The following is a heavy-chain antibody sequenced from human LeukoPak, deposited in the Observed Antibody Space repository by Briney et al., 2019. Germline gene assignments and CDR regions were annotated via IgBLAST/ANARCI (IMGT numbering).Heavy chain of an antibody. D-gene: IGHD6-25*01. J-gene: IGHJ5*02. Sequence: SETLSLTCTVSGGSISSYYWSWIRQPPGKGLEWIGYTYYSGSTNYNPSLKSRVTISVDMSKNQFSLKLTSVTAADTAVYYCACTPGAARFDPWGQGTLVTVSS. CDR3: ACTPGAARFDP. CDR2: TYYSGST. V-gene: IGHV4-59*08. CDR1: GGSISSYY.